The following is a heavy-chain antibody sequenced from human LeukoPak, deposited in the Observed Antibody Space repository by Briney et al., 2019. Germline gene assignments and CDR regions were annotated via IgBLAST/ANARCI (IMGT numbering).Heavy chain of an antibody. V-gene: IGHV3-23*01. J-gene: IGHJ4*02. CDR3: AKDFVRYNIQFDY. CDR1: GFTFSSHS. Sequence: GGSLRLSCAASGFTFSSHSMNWVRQAPGKGLEWVSYISGGGAGTYYADSVRGRFTISRDNSKNTLYLQMNSLRAEDTALYYCAKDFVRYNIQFDYWGQGALVTVSS. CDR2: ISGGGAGT. D-gene: IGHD1-1*01.